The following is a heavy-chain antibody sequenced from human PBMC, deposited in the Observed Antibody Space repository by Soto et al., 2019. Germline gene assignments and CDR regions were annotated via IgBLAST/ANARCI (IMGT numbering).Heavy chain of an antibody. CDR3: ARAAMGGSSWPFDY. D-gene: IGHD6-13*01. CDR2: IYHSGST. CDR1: GGSISSSNW. J-gene: IGHJ4*02. Sequence: QVQLQESGPGLVKPSGTLSLTCAVSGGSISSSNWWSWVRQPPGKVLEWIGEIYHSGSTNYNPSLKIGETISVDKSKNQFSLKLSCVTASDTAVYYCARAAMGGSSWPFDYWGQGTLVTVSS. V-gene: IGHV4-4*02.